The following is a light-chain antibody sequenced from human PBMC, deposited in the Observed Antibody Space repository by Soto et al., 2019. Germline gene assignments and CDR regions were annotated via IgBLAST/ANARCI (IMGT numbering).Light chain of an antibody. CDR1: SSDVGAYDY. Sequence: QSALTQPASVSRSPGQSITISCTRTSSDVGAYDYVSWYQQHPDKAPKLMIYEVSNRPSGVSNRFSGSKSANTATLTISGLQAEGEADYYCSSYTSSSTRVFGTGTRSPS. J-gene: IGLJ1*01. CDR3: SSYTSSSTRV. V-gene: IGLV2-14*03. CDR2: EVS.